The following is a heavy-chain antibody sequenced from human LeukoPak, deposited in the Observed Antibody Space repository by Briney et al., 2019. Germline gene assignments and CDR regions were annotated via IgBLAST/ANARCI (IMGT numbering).Heavy chain of an antibody. CDR3: ARDTGAGGYRGYKIDLTY. D-gene: IGHD3-16*02. Sequence: PSETLSLTCGVSGYSISSGYYWGWIRQPPGKGLEWIGSIYHSGNTYYNPSLKSRITISIATPKNQFSLKLSSVTAADTAVYYCARDTGAGGYRGYKIDLTYWGQGTLVTVSS. CDR2: IYHSGNT. J-gene: IGHJ4*02. CDR1: GYSISSGYY. V-gene: IGHV4-38-2*02.